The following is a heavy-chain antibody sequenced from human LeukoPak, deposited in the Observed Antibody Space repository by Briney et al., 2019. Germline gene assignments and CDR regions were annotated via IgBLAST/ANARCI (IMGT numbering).Heavy chain of an antibody. CDR1: RFRFIDYW. D-gene: IGHD3-22*01. J-gene: IGHJ1*01. V-gene: IGHV3-7*01. CDR2: INTVGNDK. CDR3: TKDLNHDSSG. Sequence: GGSPRLSCAATRFRFIDYWMSWVRQAPGKGLECVANINTVGNDKYDPVSVKGRFTISRDNAKNSLYLQMNNMRVEDTAIYYCTKDLNHDSSGWGQGTLVTVSS.